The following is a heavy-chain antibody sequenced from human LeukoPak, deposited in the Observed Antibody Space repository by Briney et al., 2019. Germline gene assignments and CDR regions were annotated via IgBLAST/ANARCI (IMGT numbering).Heavy chain of an antibody. D-gene: IGHD2-15*01. V-gene: IGHV3-48*01. J-gene: IGHJ4*02. CDR1: RFSISVHS. CDR3: TRDRASVAFDY. CDR2: SAVGSGAT. Sequence: GGSLRLSCISSRFSISVHSMHWVRQAPGKGLEWVSYSAVGSGATFYADSVKGRFTISRDSDKNALYLQMNSLRGEDTAVYYCTRDRASVAFDYWGQGTLVTVSS.